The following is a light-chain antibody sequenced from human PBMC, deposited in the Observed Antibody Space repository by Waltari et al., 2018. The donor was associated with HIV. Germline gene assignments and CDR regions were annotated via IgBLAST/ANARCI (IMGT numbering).Light chain of an antibody. CDR1: SSDVGSYNL. Sequence: QSALTQSASVSGSPGQSITISCTGTSSDVGSYNLVSWYQHHPGKAPKLMIYEVNKRPSVVSKRFSGSKSGNTASLTISGLQAEDEADYYCCSYAGSSTSVVFGGGTKLTVL. CDR3: CSYAGSSTSVV. CDR2: EVN. V-gene: IGLV2-23*02. J-gene: IGLJ2*01.